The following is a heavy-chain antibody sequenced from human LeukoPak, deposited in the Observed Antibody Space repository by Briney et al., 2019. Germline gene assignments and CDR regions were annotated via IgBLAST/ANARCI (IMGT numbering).Heavy chain of an antibody. CDR1: GGSITNLNFY. D-gene: IGHD6-19*01. CDR3: ARKPPAAVAGFDY. CDR2: IYTSGGT. V-gene: IGHV4-61*02. J-gene: IGHJ4*02. Sequence: PSETLSLTCTVSGGSITNLNFYWTWIRQPAGKRLEWIGRIYTSGGTNYNPSLKSRVTISVDTSKNQFSLKLSSVTAADTAVYYCARKPPAAVAGFDYWGQGTLVTVSS.